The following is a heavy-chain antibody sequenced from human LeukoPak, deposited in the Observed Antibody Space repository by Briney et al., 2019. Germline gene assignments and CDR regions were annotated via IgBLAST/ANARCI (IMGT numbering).Heavy chain of an antibody. Sequence: PGGSLRLSCAAAGFTFSSYGMHWVRQAPGKGLEWVAVISYDGSNKYYADSVKGRFTISRDNFKNTLYLQMNSLRAEDTAVYYCAKGTYYYGSTESTGSWYFDLWGRGTLVTVSS. CDR1: GFTFSSYG. J-gene: IGHJ2*01. CDR3: AKGTYYYGSTESTGSWYFDL. V-gene: IGHV3-30*18. D-gene: IGHD3-10*01. CDR2: ISYDGSNK.